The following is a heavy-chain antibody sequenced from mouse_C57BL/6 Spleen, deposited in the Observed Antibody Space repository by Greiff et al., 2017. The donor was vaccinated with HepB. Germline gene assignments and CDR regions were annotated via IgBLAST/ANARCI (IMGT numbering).Heavy chain of an antibody. D-gene: IGHD2-3*01. V-gene: IGHV1-81*01. CDR3: ARSRDGYYEGDY. Sequence: QVQLKQSGAELARPGASVKLSCKASGYTFTSYGISWVKQRTGQGLEWIGEIYPRSGNTYYNEKFKGKATLTADKSSSTAYMELRSLTSEDSAVYFCARSRDGYYEGDYWGQGTTLTVSS. CDR2: IYPRSGNT. J-gene: IGHJ2*01. CDR1: GYTFTSYG.